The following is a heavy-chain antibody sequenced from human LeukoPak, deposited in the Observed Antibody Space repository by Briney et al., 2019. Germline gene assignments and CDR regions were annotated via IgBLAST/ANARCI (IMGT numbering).Heavy chain of an antibody. V-gene: IGHV3-48*04. CDR1: GFTFSNYW. Sequence: PGGSLRLSCEASGFTFSNYWMTWVRQAPGKGLEWISYISSSASTIYYADSVRGRFTISRDNGKNSLYLQMNSLRAEDTAVYYCARFASLSSSSSYDYWGQGTLVTVSS. D-gene: IGHD6-6*01. CDR2: ISSSASTI. CDR3: ARFASLSSSSSYDY. J-gene: IGHJ4*02.